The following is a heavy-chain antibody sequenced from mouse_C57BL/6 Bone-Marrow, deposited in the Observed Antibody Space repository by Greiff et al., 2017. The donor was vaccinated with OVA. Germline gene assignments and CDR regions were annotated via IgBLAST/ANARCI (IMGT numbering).Heavy chain of an antibody. CDR2: ISSGGSYT. D-gene: IGHD4-1*01. J-gene: IGHJ3*01. Sequence: EVKLVESGGDLVKPGGSLKLSCAASGFTFSSYGMSWVRQTPDKRLEWVATISSGGSYTYYPDSVKGRFTISRDNAKNTLYLQMSSLKSEDTAMYYCARHGVGLFAYWGQGTLVTVSA. CDR1: GFTFSSYG. V-gene: IGHV5-6*01. CDR3: ARHGVGLFAY.